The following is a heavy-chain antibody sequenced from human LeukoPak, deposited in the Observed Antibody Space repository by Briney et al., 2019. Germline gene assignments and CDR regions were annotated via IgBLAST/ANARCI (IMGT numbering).Heavy chain of an antibody. CDR1: GYTFTGYY. CDR2: INPNSGGT. D-gene: IGHD2-8*01. CDR3: ARISGSVLYYYYGMDV. Sequence: GASVKVSCKASGYTFTGYYMHWVRQAPGQGLEWMGWINPNSGGTNYAQKFRGRVTMTRDTSISTAYMELSRLRSDDTAVYYCARISGSVLYYYYGMDVWGQGTTVTVSS. J-gene: IGHJ6*02. V-gene: IGHV1-2*02.